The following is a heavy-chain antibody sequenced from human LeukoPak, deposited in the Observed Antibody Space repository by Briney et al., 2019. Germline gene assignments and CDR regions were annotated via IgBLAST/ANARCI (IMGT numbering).Heavy chain of an antibody. CDR3: ARVRYSYGPAYSV. D-gene: IGHD5-18*01. CDR1: GGSISSYY. V-gene: IGHV4-59*01. CDR2: IYYSGST. Sequence: SETLSLTCTVSGGSISSYYWSWIRQPPGKGLEWIGYIYYSGSTNYNPSLKSRVTISVDTSKNQFSLKLSSVTAADTAVYYCARVRYSYGPAYSVWGQGTTVTVSS. J-gene: IGHJ6*02.